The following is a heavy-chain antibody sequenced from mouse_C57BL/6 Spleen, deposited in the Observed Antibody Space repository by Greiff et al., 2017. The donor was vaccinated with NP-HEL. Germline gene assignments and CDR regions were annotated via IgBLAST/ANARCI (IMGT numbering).Heavy chain of an antibody. J-gene: IGHJ4*01. CDR1: GYSITSGYY. CDR3: ARKGGYYDYDDYYAMDY. Sequence: EVKLVESGPGLVKPSQSLSLTCSVTGYSITSGYYWNWIRQFPGNKLEWMGYISYDGSNNYNPSLKNRISITRDTSKNQFFLKLNSVTTEDTATYYCARKGGYYDYDDYYAMDYWGQGTSVTVSS. D-gene: IGHD2-4*01. CDR2: ISYDGSN. V-gene: IGHV3-6*01.